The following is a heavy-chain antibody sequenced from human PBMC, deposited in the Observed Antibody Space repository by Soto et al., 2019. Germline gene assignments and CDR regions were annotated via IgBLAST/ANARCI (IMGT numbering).Heavy chain of an antibody. CDR1: GYTFIGYY. CDR3: ARSGGGYDLGDY. Sequence: QVQLVQSGAEVKKPGASVKVSCKASGYTFIGYYIHWVRQAPGQGLEWMGLINPNSGGAKYSQKFQAWVTMTSDTSISRAYMELSRLKSDYTAVYYCARSGGGYDLGDYWGQGTLVTVSS. D-gene: IGHD5-12*01. CDR2: INPNSGGA. J-gene: IGHJ4*02. V-gene: IGHV1-2*04.